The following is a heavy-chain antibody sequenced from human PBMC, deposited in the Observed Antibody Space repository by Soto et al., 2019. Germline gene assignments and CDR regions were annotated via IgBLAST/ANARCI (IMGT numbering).Heavy chain of an antibody. CDR3: ARGITIQSAWFDP. V-gene: IGHV4-31*03. D-gene: IGHD3-10*01. CDR1: GDSIRSGVYY. Sequence: SETLSLTCTVSGDSIRSGVYYWSWVRHHPGKGLEWIGYIYYTGNTYYNPSLKSRLTISLDTSKNQFSLNLRSVTAADTAVYYCARGITIQSAWFDPWGQGTMVTV. CDR2: IYYTGNT. J-gene: IGHJ5*02.